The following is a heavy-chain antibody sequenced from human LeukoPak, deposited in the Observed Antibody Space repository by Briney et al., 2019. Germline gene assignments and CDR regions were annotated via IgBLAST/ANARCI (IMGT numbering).Heavy chain of an antibody. CDR2: ISYDGSNT. CDR3: AKLMSPGGKLLWFGEVEYGMDV. CDR1: GFTFSSYG. Sequence: PGRSLRLSCAASGFTFSSYGMSWVRQAPGKGLEWVSVISYDGSNTYYANSVKGRFAISRDNSKNTLYLQMNSLRAEDTAVYYCAKLMSPGGKLLWFGEVEYGMDVWGKGTTVTVSS. V-gene: IGHV3-30*18. D-gene: IGHD3-10*01. J-gene: IGHJ6*04.